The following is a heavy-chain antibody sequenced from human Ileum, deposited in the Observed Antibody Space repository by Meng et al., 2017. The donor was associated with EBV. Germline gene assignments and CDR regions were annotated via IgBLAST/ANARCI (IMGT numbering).Heavy chain of an antibody. CDR2: IYWDDAK. Sequence: QITLQESGPTLVKHTKTLTTTCTFSGFSLSISGVGVGWIRQPPGKALEWLALIYWDDAKRYSPSLKSRLTITKDTSKNQVVLTMTNMDPVDTATYYCTHRPMTSAYYYFDYWGQGTLVTVSS. CDR1: GFSLSISGVG. J-gene: IGHJ4*02. CDR3: THRPMTSAYYYFDY. V-gene: IGHV2-5*02. D-gene: IGHD3-22*01.